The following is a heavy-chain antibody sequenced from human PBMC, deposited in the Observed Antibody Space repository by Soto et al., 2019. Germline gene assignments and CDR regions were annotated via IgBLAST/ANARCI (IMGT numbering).Heavy chain of an antibody. V-gene: IGHV3-66*01. CDR1: GFTVSSNY. J-gene: IGHJ4*02. CDR3: ARGVYYYDSSAPTYFDY. Sequence: EVQLVESGGGLVQPGGSLRLSCAASGFTVSSNYMSWVRQAPGKGLEWVSVIYSGGSTYYADSVKGRFTISRDNSKNTLYLQMNSLRAEDTAVYYCARGVYYYDSSAPTYFDYWGQGTLVTVSS. CDR2: IYSGGST. D-gene: IGHD3-22*01.